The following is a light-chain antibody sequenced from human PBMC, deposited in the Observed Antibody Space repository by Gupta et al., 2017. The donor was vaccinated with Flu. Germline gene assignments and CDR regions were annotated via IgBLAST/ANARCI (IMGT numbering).Light chain of an antibody. V-gene: IGLV1-47*01. CDR2: RSN. CDR1: SSNIGRNF. Sequence: VTISCSGSSSNIGRNFVSWYQQLPGTAPKLLIFRSNQRPSGVPDRFSGSRSGTSASLAISGLRSEDEADYFCAAWDDSLSGSWVFGGGTKLTVL. J-gene: IGLJ3*02. CDR3: AAWDDSLSGSWV.